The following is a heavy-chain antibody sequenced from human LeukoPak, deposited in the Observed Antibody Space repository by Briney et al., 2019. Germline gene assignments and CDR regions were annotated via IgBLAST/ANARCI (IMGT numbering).Heavy chain of an antibody. J-gene: IGHJ4*02. CDR1: GGSISSGDYY. Sequence: TLSLTCTVSGGSISSGDYYWSWIRQPPGKGLEWIGYIYYSGSTYYNPSLKSRVTISVDTSKYQFSLKLSPVTAADTAVYYCARETSGSYSTIDYWGQGTQVTVSS. CDR3: ARETSGSYSTIDY. V-gene: IGHV4-30-4*08. D-gene: IGHD1-26*01. CDR2: IYYSGST.